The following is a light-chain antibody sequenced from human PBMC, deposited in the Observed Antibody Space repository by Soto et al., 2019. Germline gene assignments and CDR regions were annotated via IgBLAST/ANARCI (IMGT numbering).Light chain of an antibody. J-gene: IGKJ2*01. V-gene: IGKV4-1*01. CDR3: QQCYNTPYT. CDR1: QSVLYSSNNKNY. CDR2: WAS. Sequence: DIVMTQSPDSPAVSLGERATINCKSSQSVLYSSNNKNYLAWYQQKPGQPPKLLIYWASTRESGVPDRFSGSGSGTDFTLTISSLQAEDVAVYYCQQCYNTPYTFGQGTKVEIK.